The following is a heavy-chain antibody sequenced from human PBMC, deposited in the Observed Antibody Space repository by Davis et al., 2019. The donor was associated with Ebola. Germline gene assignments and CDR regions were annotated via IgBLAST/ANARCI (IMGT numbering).Heavy chain of an antibody. D-gene: IGHD4-17*01. J-gene: IGHJ2*01. CDR3: ARIYGDYWYWYFDL. CDR1: GFSLSTRGVG. V-gene: IGHV2-5*02. CDR2: IYWDDDK. Sequence: SGPTLVKPTQTLTLTCTFSGFSLSTRGVGVGWIRQPPGKALEWLALIYWDDDKRYSPSLKSRLTITKDTSKSQVVLTMTNMDPVDTATYYCARIYGDYWYWYFDLWGRGTLVTVSS.